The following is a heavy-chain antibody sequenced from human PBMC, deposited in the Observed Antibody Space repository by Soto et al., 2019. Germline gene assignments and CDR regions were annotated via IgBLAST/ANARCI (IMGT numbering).Heavy chain of an antibody. Sequence: GQPQKISSKGSGYSFTNFWIRWVRKMTGKGLEWMGRIDPSDSYTNYSPSFQGHVTISADKSISTAYLQWSSLKASDTAMYYCAGSIAVAAYYYGMDVWGQGTTVTVS. CDR3: AGSIAVAAYYYGMDV. CDR1: GYSFTNFW. J-gene: IGHJ6*02. D-gene: IGHD6-19*01. CDR2: IDPSDSYT. V-gene: IGHV5-10-1*01.